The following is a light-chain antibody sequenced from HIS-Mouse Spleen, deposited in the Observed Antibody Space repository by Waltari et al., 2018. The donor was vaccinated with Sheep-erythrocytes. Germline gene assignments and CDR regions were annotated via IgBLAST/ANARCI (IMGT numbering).Light chain of an antibody. CDR2: QDS. J-gene: IGLJ2*01. CDR3: QAWDSSTAWNVV. CDR1: KLGDKY. V-gene: IGLV3-1*01. Sequence: SYELTQPPSVSVSPGQTASITCSGYKLGDKYACWYQQKPGQSPVLVIYQDSKRPSGIPARFSGSNAGNTATLPSSGTQAMDEADYYCQAWDSSTAWNVVFGGGTKLTVL.